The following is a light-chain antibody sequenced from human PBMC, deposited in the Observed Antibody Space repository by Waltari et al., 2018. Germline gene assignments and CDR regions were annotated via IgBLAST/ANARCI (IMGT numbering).Light chain of an antibody. CDR3: QVWDSRSDRA. V-gene: IGLV3-21*04. CDR1: NIGSKR. CDR2: FDN. Sequence: SYVLTQPPSASVAPGKTATMTWGGGNIGSKRGHWYQQKAGQAPVLVIYFDNDRPSGIPERFSGSNSGDTATLTISRVEAGDEADYYCQVWDSRSDRAFGGGTKLTVL. J-gene: IGLJ2*01.